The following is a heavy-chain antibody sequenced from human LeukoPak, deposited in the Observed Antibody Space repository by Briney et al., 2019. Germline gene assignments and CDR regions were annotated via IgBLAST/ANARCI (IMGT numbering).Heavy chain of an antibody. Sequence: SETLSLTCTVSGGSISSYYWSWIRQPPGKGLEWIGYIYYSGSTNYNPSLKSRVTISVDTSKNQFSLKLSSVTAADTAVYYCARDRGSPHYYDSSGLFDYWGQGTLVTVSS. CDR2: IYYSGST. J-gene: IGHJ4*02. V-gene: IGHV4-59*01. CDR1: GGSISSYY. D-gene: IGHD3-22*01. CDR3: ARDRGSPHYYDSSGLFDY.